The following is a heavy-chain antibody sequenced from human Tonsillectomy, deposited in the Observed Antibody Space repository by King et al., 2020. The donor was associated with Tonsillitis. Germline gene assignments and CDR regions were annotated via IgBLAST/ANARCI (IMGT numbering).Heavy chain of an antibody. Sequence: VQLVQSGAEVKKPGSSVKVSCKASGGTFSSYAISWVRQAPGQGLEWMGGIIPIFAITNYAQKFQGRVTITADESTSTAYMELSSLRSEDTAVYYCARAVGSVAAARLDWFDPWGQGTLVTVSS. CDR1: GGTFSSYA. CDR3: ARAVGSVAAARLDWFDP. V-gene: IGHV1-69*01. CDR2: IIPIFAIT. D-gene: IGHD6-13*01. J-gene: IGHJ5*02.